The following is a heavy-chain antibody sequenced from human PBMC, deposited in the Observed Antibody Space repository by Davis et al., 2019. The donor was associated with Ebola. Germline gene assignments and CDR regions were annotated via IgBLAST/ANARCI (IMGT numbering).Heavy chain of an antibody. J-gene: IGHJ6*02. CDR1: GFTFSSYW. D-gene: IGHD2/OR15-2a*01. CDR3: TISSDYYYYYGMDV. CDR2: IRSKANSYAT. V-gene: IGHV3-73*01. Sequence: GESLKISCAASGFTFSSYWMSWVRQASGKGLEWVGRIRSKANSYATAYAASVKGRFTISRDDSKNTAYLQMNSLKTEDTAVYYCTISSDYYYYYGMDVWGQGTTVTVSS.